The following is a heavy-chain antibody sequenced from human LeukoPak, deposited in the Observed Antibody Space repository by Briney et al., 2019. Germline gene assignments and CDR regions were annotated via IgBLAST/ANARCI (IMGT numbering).Heavy chain of an antibody. V-gene: IGHV3-66*01. J-gene: IGHJ4*02. CDR2: IYSVGST. D-gene: IGHD6-19*01. Sequence: PGVCLRLSCAAAGFTVSGYYTSWVRQAPGKGLEWVSVIYSVGSTYYAGSVKGRLTISRDTSKTTLYLQWNSLRAEDTAVYYCARGFPVVAGNFDYWGQGTLVTVSS. CDR3: ARGFPVVAGNFDY. CDR1: GFTVSGYY.